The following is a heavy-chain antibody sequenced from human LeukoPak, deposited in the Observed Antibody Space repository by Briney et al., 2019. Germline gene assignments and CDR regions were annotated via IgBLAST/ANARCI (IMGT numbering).Heavy chain of an antibody. CDR2: ISYDGSNK. J-gene: IGHJ4*02. CDR3: AKDLSGRAKHFDY. Sequence: PGGSLRLSCAASGFTFSSYVMHWVRQAPGKGLEWVAVISYDGSNKYYADSVKGRFTISRDNSKNTLYLQMNNLRAEDTAVYYCAKDLSGRAKHFDYWGQGTLVTVSS. D-gene: IGHD1-26*01. V-gene: IGHV3-30*18. CDR1: GFTFSSYV.